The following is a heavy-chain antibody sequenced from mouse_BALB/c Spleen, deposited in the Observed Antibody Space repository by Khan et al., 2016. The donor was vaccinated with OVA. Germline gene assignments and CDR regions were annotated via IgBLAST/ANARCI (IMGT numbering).Heavy chain of an antibody. CDR1: GFTFSAYS. CDR2: ISSGGDYT. V-gene: IGHV5-6*01. J-gene: IGHJ3*01. Sequence: EVELVESGGDLVKPGGSLKLSCAASGFTFSAYSMSWVRQTPDKRLEWVATISSGGDYTYYPDNVKGRCTISRDNAKNTLYMQMSSLKSDASALFYCASHLTGSFTYWGQGTLVTVAA. D-gene: IGHD4-1*01. CDR3: ASHLTGSFTY.